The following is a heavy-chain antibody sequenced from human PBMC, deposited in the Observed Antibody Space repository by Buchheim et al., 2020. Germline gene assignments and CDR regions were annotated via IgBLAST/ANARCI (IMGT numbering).Heavy chain of an antibody. D-gene: IGHD6-19*01. Sequence: QLQLQESGPGLVKPSETLSLTCTVSGGSISSSSYYWGWIRQPPGKGLEWIGSIYYSGSTYYNPSLKSRVTISVDTSKNQFSLKLSSVTAADTAVYYCARQRAVAGTEEVDWFDPWGQGTL. CDR1: GGSISSSSYY. CDR2: IYYSGST. J-gene: IGHJ5*02. CDR3: ARQRAVAGTEEVDWFDP. V-gene: IGHV4-39*01.